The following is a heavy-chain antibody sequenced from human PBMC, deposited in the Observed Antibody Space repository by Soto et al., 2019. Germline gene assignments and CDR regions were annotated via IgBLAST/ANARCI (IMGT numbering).Heavy chain of an antibody. V-gene: IGHV2-5*02. CDR3: AHRPRGYAYYFDY. D-gene: IGHD5-12*01. J-gene: IGHJ4*02. Sequence: QITLKESGPTLVKPTQTLTLTCTFSGFSLSTRGVAVGWFRQPPGKALEWLALIYCDEDKWYSPSMKSRLTINDDNSKNQVVLTMTNIDPVDTATYYCAHRPRGYAYYFDYWGQGTLVTVSS. CDR2: IYCDEDK. CDR1: GFSLSTRGVA.